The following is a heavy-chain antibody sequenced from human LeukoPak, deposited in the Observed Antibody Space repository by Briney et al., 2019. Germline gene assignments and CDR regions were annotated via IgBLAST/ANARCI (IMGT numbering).Heavy chain of an antibody. J-gene: IGHJ4*02. D-gene: IGHD1-26*01. V-gene: IGHV4-59*11. Sequence: PSETLSLTCNVSGGSITSHSWNWIRQPPGKGLEWIGYIYYSGSTNYNPSLKSRVTISVDTSKNQFSLKLSSVTAADTAVYYCARDRGGSYWGSFDYWGQGTLVTVSS. CDR1: GGSITSHS. CDR3: ARDRGGSYWGSFDY. CDR2: IYYSGST.